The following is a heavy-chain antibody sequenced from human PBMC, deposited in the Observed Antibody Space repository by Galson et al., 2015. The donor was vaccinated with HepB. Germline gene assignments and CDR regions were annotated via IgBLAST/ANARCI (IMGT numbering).Heavy chain of an antibody. Sequence: SLRLSCAASGFTFSDYYMSWIRQAPGKGLEWVSYISSSGSTIYYADSVKGRFTISRDNAKNSLYLQMNSLRAEDTAVYYCATTSDYGDYFDYWGQGTLVTVSS. CDR1: GFTFSDYY. CDR2: ISSSGSTI. CDR3: ATTSDYGDYFDY. J-gene: IGHJ4*02. V-gene: IGHV3-11*01. D-gene: IGHD4-17*01.